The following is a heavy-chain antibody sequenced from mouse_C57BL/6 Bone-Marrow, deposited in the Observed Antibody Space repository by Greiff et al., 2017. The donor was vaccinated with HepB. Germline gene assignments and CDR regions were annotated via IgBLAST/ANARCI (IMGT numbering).Heavy chain of an antibody. D-gene: IGHD1-1*01. CDR3: ARTSFHYYGSSYLYYFDY. J-gene: IGHJ2*01. CDR1: GYTFTSYW. V-gene: IGHV1-69*01. CDR2: IDPSDSYT. Sequence: QVQLQQPGAELVMPGASVKLSCKASGYTFTSYWMHWVKQRPGQGLEWIGEIDPSDSYTNYNQKFKGKSTLTVDKSSSTAYMQLSSLTSEDSAVYYCARTSFHYYGSSYLYYFDYWGHGTTLTVSS.